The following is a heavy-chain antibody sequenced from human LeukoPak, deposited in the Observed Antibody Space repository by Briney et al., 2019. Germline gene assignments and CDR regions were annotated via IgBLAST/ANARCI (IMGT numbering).Heavy chain of an antibody. D-gene: IGHD6-19*01. Sequence: GGSLRLSCAASGFTVSSNDMSWVRQAPGKGLECISVIYSGGSTDYADSVKGRLTISRDNSKNTLHLQMNSLRAEDTAVYYCARDINISSGWGQPRRFDYWGQGTLVTVSS. CDR2: IYSGGST. CDR3: ARDINISSGWGQPRRFDY. V-gene: IGHV3-53*01. J-gene: IGHJ4*02. CDR1: GFTVSSND.